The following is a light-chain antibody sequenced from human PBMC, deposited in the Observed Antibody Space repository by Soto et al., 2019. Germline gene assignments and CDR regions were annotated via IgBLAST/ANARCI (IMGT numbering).Light chain of an antibody. J-gene: IGLJ1*01. CDR2: EVS. Sequence: QSALTQPASVSGSPGQSITVSCTGTSSDVGNYNFVSWYQQHPGKAPKLMIYEVSKRPSGVSNRFSGSKSGNTASLTISGFQAEDEADYYCRSYAGGNIPLIFGTGTKVTVL. CDR3: RSYAGGNIPLI. V-gene: IGLV2-23*02. CDR1: SSDVGNYNF.